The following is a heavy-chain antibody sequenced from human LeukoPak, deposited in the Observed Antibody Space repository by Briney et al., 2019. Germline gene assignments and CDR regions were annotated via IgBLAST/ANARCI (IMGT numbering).Heavy chain of an antibody. CDR1: GYTFTSYA. CDR3: AMHVDTAMVFDY. Sequence: ASVKVSCKASGYTFTSYAMHWVRQAPGQRLEWMGWINAGNGNTKYSQKFQGRVTITRDTSASTAYMELSSLRSEDTAEYYCAMHVDTAMVFDYWGQGTLVTVSS. V-gene: IGHV1-3*01. J-gene: IGHJ4*02. CDR2: INAGNGNT. D-gene: IGHD5-18*01.